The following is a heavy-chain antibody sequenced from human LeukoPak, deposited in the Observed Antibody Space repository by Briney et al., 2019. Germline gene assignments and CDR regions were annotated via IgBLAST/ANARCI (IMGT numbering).Heavy chain of an antibody. CDR2: IYYSGST. J-gene: IGHJ4*02. D-gene: IGHD6-13*01. CDR1: GGSISSSSYY. CDR3: ARWGIAAAGTPRRSYYFDY. Sequence: SETPSLTCTVSGGSISSSSYYWGWIRQPPGKGLEWIGSIYYSGSTYYNPSLKSRVTISVDTSKNQFTLKLSSVTAADTAVYYCARWGIAAAGTPRRSYYFDYWGQGTLVTVSS. V-gene: IGHV4-39*06.